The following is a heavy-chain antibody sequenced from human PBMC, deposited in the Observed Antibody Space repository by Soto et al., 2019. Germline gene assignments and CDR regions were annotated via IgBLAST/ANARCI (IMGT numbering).Heavy chain of an antibody. V-gene: IGHV4-39*01. CDR2: IYYSGST. Sequence: QLQLQESGPGLVKPSETLSLTCTVSGGSISSSSYYWGWIRQPPGKGLEWIGSIYYSGSTYYNPSLKSRVTISVDTSKNQFSLKLSSVTAADTAVYYCVHRQWLVLRLRPGDDYWGQGTLVTVSS. CDR1: GGSISSSSYY. CDR3: VHRQWLVLRLRPGDDY. J-gene: IGHJ4*02. D-gene: IGHD6-19*01.